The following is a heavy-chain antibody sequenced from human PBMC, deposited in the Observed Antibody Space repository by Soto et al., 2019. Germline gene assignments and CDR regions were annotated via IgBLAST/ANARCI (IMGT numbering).Heavy chain of an antibody. CDR2: ISTTGSTI. CDR3: ARYKGYCSGGSCYYYYYMDV. Sequence: EVQLVESGGGLVQPGGSLRLSCAASGFTFSTYSMNWVRQAPGKGLEGVSYISTTGSTIYYADSVKGRFTISRDNAKKSLYLQMTSLRAEDTAVYYCARYKGYCSGGSCYYYYYMDVWGKGTTVTVSS. D-gene: IGHD2-15*01. V-gene: IGHV3-48*01. J-gene: IGHJ6*03. CDR1: GFTFSTYS.